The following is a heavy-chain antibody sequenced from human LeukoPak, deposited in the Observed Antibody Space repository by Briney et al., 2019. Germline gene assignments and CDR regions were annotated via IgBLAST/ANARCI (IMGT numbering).Heavy chain of an antibody. Sequence: SETLSLTCTVSGGSISSSSYYWGWIRQPPGKGLEWIGSIYYSGSTYYNPSLKSRVTISVDTSKNQFSLKLSSVTAADTAVYYCALRRTTLFGPWGQGTLVTVSS. CDR2: IYYSGST. D-gene: IGHD4-11*01. J-gene: IGHJ5*02. V-gene: IGHV4-39*07. CDR1: GGSISSSSYY. CDR3: ALRRTTLFGP.